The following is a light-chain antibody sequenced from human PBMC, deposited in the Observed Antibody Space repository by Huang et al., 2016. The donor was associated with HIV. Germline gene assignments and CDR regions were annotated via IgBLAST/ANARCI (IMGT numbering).Light chain of an antibody. V-gene: IGKV3-15*01. CDR1: QSVSSN. J-gene: IGKJ3*01. CDR2: GAA. CDR3: QQYNNWPPEET. Sequence: EIVMTQSPATLSVSPGERATLSCRASQSVSSNLAWYQQKPGQAPRLLIYGAATRATGIPARFSGSGSGAGFTLTISSLQSEDFAVYYCQQYNNWPPEETFGPGTKVDMK.